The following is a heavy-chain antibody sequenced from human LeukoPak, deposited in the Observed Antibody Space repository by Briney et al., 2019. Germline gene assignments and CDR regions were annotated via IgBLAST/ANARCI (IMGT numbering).Heavy chain of an antibody. CDR1: GFTFSTYA. CDR3: AKDKSQCSGGSCSYAFDI. D-gene: IGHD2-15*01. V-gene: IGHV3-23*01. CDR2: ISGSGGST. J-gene: IGHJ3*02. Sequence: GGSLRLSCAASGFTFSTYAMSWVRQAPGKGLEWVSTISGSGGSTNCADSVKGRFTISRDNSKNTLYLQMNSLRAEDTALYYCAKDKSQCSGGSCSYAFDIWGQGTMVTVSS.